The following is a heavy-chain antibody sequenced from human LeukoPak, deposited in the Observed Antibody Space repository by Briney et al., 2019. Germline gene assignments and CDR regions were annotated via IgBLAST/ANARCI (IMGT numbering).Heavy chain of an antibody. CDR3: ARESPDYNNQVPHKWFDP. CDR2: IHHSGGA. Sequence: PSETLSLTCTVSGDSITTHYWTWLRRPPGRAPEWISYIHHSGGANSNPSLKSRVTMSVDASKNQFSLRLTSVTAADTATYCCARESPDYNNQVPHKWFDPWGAGILVTVSS. D-gene: IGHD4-11*01. J-gene: IGHJ5*02. V-gene: IGHV4-59*11. CDR1: GDSITTHY.